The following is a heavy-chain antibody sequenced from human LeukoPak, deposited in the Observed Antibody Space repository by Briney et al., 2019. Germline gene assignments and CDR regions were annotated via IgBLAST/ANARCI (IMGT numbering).Heavy chain of an antibody. V-gene: IGHV3-30*02. Sequence: GVLRLSCAASGFTFSSYGMHWVRQAPGKGLEWVAFIRYDGSNKYYADSVKGRFTISRDNSKNTLYLQMNSLRAEDTAVYYCARGANIVVVPAATYYFDYWGQGTLVTVSS. CDR1: GFTFSSYG. D-gene: IGHD2-2*01. CDR3: ARGANIVVVPAATYYFDY. CDR2: IRYDGSNK. J-gene: IGHJ4*02.